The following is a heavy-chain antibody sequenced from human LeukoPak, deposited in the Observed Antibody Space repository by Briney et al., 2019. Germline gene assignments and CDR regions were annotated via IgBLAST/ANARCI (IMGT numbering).Heavy chain of an antibody. V-gene: IGHV4-38-2*02. CDR1: GYSISSVYY. Sequence: KASETLSLTCNVSGYSISSVYYWGWIRQPPGEGLQYIGSIHYSGSTFYNPSLKSRVTISVDTSKNQFSLRLSSVTAADTAVYYCARGFRGPNFDYWGQGTLVTVSS. D-gene: IGHD3-10*01. J-gene: IGHJ4*02. CDR3: ARGFRGPNFDY. CDR2: IHYSGST.